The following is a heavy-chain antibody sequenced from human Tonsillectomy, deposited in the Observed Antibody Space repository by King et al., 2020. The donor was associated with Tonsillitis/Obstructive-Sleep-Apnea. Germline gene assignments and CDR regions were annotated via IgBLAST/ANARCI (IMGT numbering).Heavy chain of an antibody. V-gene: IGHV3-49*05. CDR1: GFTFGDHA. D-gene: IGHD1-26*01. CDR2: IRRKAYGGTT. CDR3: TWGLYRGRYLFDH. Sequence: VQLVESGGGLVKPGRSLRLSCSASGFTFGDHALSWFRQAPGKGLEWVGIIRRKAYGGTTEYAASVKGRFTISRDDSKSIAYLQMDSLKTEDTAVYYCTWGLYRGRYLFDHWGQGTLVSVSS. J-gene: IGHJ4*02.